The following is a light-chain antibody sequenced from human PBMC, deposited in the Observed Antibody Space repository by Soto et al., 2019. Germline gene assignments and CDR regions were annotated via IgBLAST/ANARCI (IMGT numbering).Light chain of an antibody. V-gene: IGKV3-20*01. CDR1: QSITSSY. Sequence: EIVLTQSPGSLSLSPGEGTTLSCRASQSITSSYLAWYQQKPGQAPRLLIYGVSTRATGIPDRFSGSGSGTDFTLTISRLEPEDFAVYYCQQYGSSPRTFGQGTKLEIQ. CDR3: QQYGSSPRT. CDR2: GVS. J-gene: IGKJ2*01.